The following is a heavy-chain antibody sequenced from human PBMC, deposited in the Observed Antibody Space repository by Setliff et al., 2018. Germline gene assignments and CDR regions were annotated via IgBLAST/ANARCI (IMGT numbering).Heavy chain of an antibody. J-gene: IGHJ4*02. Sequence: GASVKVSCKASGYTFSESIVSWVRQAPGQGLEWMGWIAVYTGKTYSAQKFQGRLTMTTDTSANTVFMELRNLRPDDTAIYYCARDGGGYCATTSCFHFDYWGQGTQVTVSS. V-gene: IGHV1-18*01. CDR2: IAVYTGKT. D-gene: IGHD2-15*01. CDR3: ARDGGGYCATTSCFHFDY. CDR1: GYTFSESI.